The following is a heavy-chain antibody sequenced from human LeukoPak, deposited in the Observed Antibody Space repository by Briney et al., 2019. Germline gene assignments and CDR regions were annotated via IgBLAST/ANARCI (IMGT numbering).Heavy chain of an antibody. V-gene: IGHV3-23*01. J-gene: IGHJ4*02. D-gene: IGHD3-16*01. CDR2: ISGSGGST. CDR1: GFTFSSYA. Sequence: PGGSLRLSCAASGFTFSSYAMSWVRQAPGKGLEWVSAISGSGGSTYYADSVKGRFTISRDNSKNTLYLQMNSLRAEDTAVYYCAKEAEGELHWGGYFEYWGQGTLVTVSS. CDR3: AKEAEGELHWGGYFEY.